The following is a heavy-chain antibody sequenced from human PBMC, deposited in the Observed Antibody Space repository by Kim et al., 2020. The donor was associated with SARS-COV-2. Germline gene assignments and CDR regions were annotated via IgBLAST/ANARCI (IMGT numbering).Heavy chain of an antibody. CDR3: ARDFSLDGTRSYDYVWGSYRHRSYFDY. CDR2: ISYDGSNK. CDR1: GFTFSSYA. J-gene: IGHJ4*02. V-gene: IGHV3-30-3*01. D-gene: IGHD3-16*02. Sequence: GGSLRLSCAASGFTFSSYAMHWVRQAPGKGLEWVAVISYDGSNKYYADSVKGRFTISRDNSKNTLYLQMNSLRAEDTAVYYCARDFSLDGTRSYDYVWGSYRHRSYFDYWGQGTLVTVSS.